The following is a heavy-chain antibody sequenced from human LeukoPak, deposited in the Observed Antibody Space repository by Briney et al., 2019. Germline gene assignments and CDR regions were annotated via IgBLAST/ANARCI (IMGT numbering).Heavy chain of an antibody. Sequence: PSETLSLTCAVSGGSFSGYYWSWIRQPPGKGLEWIGEINHSGSTNYNPSLKSRVTISVDTSKNQFSLKLSSVTAADTAVYYCARGAYCSSTSCQMNAFDIWGQGTMVTVSS. D-gene: IGHD2-2*01. V-gene: IGHV4-34*01. CDR2: INHSGST. CDR3: ARGAYCSSTSCQMNAFDI. J-gene: IGHJ3*02. CDR1: GGSFSGYY.